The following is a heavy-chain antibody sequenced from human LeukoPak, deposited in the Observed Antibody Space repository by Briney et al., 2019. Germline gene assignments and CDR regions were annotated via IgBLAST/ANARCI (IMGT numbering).Heavy chain of an antibody. Sequence: SETLSLTCTVSGYSISSGYYWGWIRQPPGKGLEWIGSIYHSGSTYYNPSLKSRVTISVDTSKNQFSLKLSSVTAADTAVYYCARDLYNSGTDYWGQGTLVIVSS. CDR2: IYHSGST. V-gene: IGHV4-38-2*02. CDR3: ARDLYNSGTDY. CDR1: GYSISSGYY. J-gene: IGHJ4*02. D-gene: IGHD6-19*01.